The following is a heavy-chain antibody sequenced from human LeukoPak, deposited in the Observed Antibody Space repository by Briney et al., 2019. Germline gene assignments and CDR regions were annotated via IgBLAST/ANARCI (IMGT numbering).Heavy chain of an antibody. CDR2: IDPRDSDI. V-gene: IGHV5-51*01. CDR1: GYSFSNYW. D-gene: IGHD1-1*01. Sequence: GESLKISCKGSGYSFSNYWIGWVRQMPGKGLEWMGIIDPRDSDIRYSPSFQGQVTISADKSINTAYLQWSSLKASDTAMYYCARLASEGTFDYWGQGTLVTVSS. J-gene: IGHJ4*02. CDR3: ARLASEGTFDY.